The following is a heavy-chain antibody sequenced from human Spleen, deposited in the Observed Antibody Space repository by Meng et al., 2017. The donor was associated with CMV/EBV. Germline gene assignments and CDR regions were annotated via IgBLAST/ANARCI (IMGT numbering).Heavy chain of an antibody. CDR3: ARAPATRETRWFDP. J-gene: IGHJ5*02. Sequence: GESLKISCATSGFTFSLYAFHWVRQAPGKGLEWVAAISGDGNKIFYADSVKGRVTISRDTSKSTVFLQMSSLKAGDTAMYHCARAPATRETRWFDPWGQGTLVTVSS. CDR1: GFTFSLYA. CDR2: ISGDGNKI. V-gene: IGHV3-30*04. D-gene: IGHD2-15*01.